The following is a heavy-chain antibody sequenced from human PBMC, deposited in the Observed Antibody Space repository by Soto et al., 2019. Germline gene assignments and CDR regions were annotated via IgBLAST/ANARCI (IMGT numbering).Heavy chain of an antibody. CDR3: ARYPPGSFDY. CDR1: GGSISGYY. Sequence: TLSLTCTVSGGSISGYYWSWIRQPPGKGLEWIGNIYYTGSTTYNPSFRSRITMSADTSKNQFSLRLSSVTAADTAVYYCARYPPGSFDYWGQGTLVTVSS. V-gene: IGHV4-59*08. J-gene: IGHJ4*02. CDR2: IYYTGST. D-gene: IGHD1-1*01.